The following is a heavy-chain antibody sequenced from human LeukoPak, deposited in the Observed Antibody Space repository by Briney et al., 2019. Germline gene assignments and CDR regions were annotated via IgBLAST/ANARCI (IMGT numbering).Heavy chain of an antibody. CDR3: ARGNRDDYYDSSGYLDY. Sequence: GASVKVSCKASGYTFTGYYMHWVRQAPGQGLEWMGWINPNSGGTNYAQKFQGRVTMTRDTSISTAYMELSRLRSDDTAVYYCARGNRDDYYDSSGYLDYWGQGTLVTVSS. J-gene: IGHJ4*02. CDR1: GYTFTGYY. D-gene: IGHD3-22*01. CDR2: INPNSGGT. V-gene: IGHV1-2*02.